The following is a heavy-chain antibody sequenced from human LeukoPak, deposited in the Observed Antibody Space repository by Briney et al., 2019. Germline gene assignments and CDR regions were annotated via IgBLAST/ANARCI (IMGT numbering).Heavy chain of an antibody. D-gene: IGHD5-18*01. CDR3: ARSTLMVTFAFPI. CDR1: GFTFSSYA. Sequence: GGSLRLSCVASGFTFSSYAMSWVRQAPGKGLERVSAISGSGGSTYYADSVKGRFTISRDNAKNSLYLQMNSLRAEDTAMYYCARSTLMVTFAFPIWGQGTMVTVSS. CDR2: ISGSGGST. J-gene: IGHJ3*02. V-gene: IGHV3-23*01.